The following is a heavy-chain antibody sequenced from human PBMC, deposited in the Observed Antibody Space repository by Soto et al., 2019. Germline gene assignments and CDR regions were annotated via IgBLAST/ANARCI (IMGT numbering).Heavy chain of an antibody. CDR1: GFTFSSYW. V-gene: IGHV3-7*05. J-gene: IGHJ4*02. CDR2: IKQDGSEK. CDR3: ARVASGDWAYCGGDCYSRGGFDY. Sequence: GGSLRLSCAASGFTFSSYWMSWVRQAPGKGLEWVANIKQDGSEKYYVDSVKGRFTISRDNAKNSLYLQMNSLRAEDTAVYYCARVASGDWAYCGGDCYSRGGFDYWGQGTLVTVSS. D-gene: IGHD2-21*02.